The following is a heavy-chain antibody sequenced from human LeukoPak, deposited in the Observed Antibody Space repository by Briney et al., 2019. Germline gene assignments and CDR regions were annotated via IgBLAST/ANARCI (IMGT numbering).Heavy chain of an antibody. CDR3: ARGGGRDGSGSYLDY. CDR1: GGSISNSY. J-gene: IGHJ4*02. CDR2: INHSGST. D-gene: IGHD3-10*01. V-gene: IGHV4-34*01. Sequence: SETLSLTCTVSGGSISNSYWSWIRQPPGKGLEWIGEINHSGSTNYNPSLKSRVTISVDTSKNQFSLKLSSVTAADTAVYYCARGGGRDGSGSYLDYWGQGTLVTVSS.